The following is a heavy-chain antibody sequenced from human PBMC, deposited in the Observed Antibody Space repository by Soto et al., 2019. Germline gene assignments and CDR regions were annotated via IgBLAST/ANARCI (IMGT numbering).Heavy chain of an antibody. CDR1: GFTFSSYA. CDR2: IYDVDGT. V-gene: IGHV3-23*01. CDR3: ASWLEREHAYDI. J-gene: IGHJ3*02. Sequence: GGSLRLSCAASGFTFSSYAMSWVRQAPGKGLEWVSAIYDVDGTYYADSAKGRFTISRDNSNNIIYLQMNSLGPDDTAVYYCASWLEREHAYDIWGLGTMVTVSS. D-gene: IGHD1-1*01.